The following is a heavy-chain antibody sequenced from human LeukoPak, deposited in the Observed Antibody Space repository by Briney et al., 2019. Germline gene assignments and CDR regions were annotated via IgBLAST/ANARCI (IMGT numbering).Heavy chain of an antibody. V-gene: IGHV3-23*01. Sequence: GASLRLSCAASGFTFSSYAMSWVRQAPGKGLEWVSAISGSGGSTHYADSVKGRFTISRDNSKNTLYLQMNSLRAEDTAVYYCAKEESLYYYDSSGYPNWGQGTLVTVSS. CDR2: ISGSGGST. CDR3: AKEESLYYYDSSGYPN. CDR1: GFTFSSYA. J-gene: IGHJ4*02. D-gene: IGHD3-22*01.